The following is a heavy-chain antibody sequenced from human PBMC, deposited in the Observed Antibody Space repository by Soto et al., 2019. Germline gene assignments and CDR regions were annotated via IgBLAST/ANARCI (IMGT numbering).Heavy chain of an antibody. CDR3: AKDRRAMDH. V-gene: IGHV3-23*01. J-gene: IGHJ4*02. Sequence: GGSLRLSCAASGFTFSSYGMSWVRQAPGKGLEWVSAISGSVGFYYADSVKGRFTISRDNSKNTLYLQMNSLSAEDTAVYYCAKDRRAMDHWGQGTLVTVSS. CDR1: GFTFSSYG. D-gene: IGHD5-18*01. CDR2: ISGSVGF.